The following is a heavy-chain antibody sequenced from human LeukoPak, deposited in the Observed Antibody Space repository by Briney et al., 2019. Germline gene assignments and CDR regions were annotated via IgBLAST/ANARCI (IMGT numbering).Heavy chain of an antibody. V-gene: IGHV3-49*04. CDR3: SRAYSTGWLGINDY. D-gene: IGHD6-19*01. CDR1: GFTFSSYG. Sequence: HPGGSLRLSCAASGFTFSSYGMHWVRQAPGKGLEWVGFIRNKANGGTADYAASVKGRFTISRDDSKTIAYLQMNSLKTEDTAVYYCSRAYSTGWLGINDYWGQGALVTVSS. J-gene: IGHJ4*02. CDR2: IRNKANGGTA.